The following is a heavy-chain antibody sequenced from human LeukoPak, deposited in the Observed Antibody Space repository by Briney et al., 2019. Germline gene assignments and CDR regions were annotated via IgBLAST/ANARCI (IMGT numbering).Heavy chain of an antibody. CDR3: ARQYDYGDPFGY. D-gene: IGHD4-17*01. CDR2: IYYSGST. J-gene: IGHJ4*02. CDR1: GGSISSSSYY. V-gene: IGHV4-39*07. Sequence: SETLSLTCTVSGGSISSSSYYWGWIRQPPGKGLEWIGSIYYSGSTYYNPSLKSRVTISVDTSKNQFSLKLSSVTAADTAVYYCARQYDYGDPFGYWGQGTLVTVSS.